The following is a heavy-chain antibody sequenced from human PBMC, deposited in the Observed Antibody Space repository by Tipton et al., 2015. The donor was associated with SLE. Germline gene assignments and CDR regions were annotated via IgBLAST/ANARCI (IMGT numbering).Heavy chain of an antibody. J-gene: IGHJ3*02. CDR3: ARGKRDDRSGYVYRGVACDI. D-gene: IGHD3-22*01. CDR1: GGSISSSNW. V-gene: IGHV4-4*02. CDR2: IYNSGST. Sequence: TLSLTCAVSGGSISSSNWWSWVRQPPGKGLEWIGEIYNSGSTNYYPYLKSRVTISVDRSKNQFSLKLSSVTAADTAVYYCARGKRDDRSGYVYRGVACDIWGQGTMVTVSS.